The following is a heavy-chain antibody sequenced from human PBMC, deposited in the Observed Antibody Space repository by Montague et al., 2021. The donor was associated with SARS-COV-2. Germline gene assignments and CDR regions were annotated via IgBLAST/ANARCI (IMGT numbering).Heavy chain of an antibody. D-gene: IGHD3-10*01. J-gene: IGHJ4*02. Sequence: SETLSLTCAVYGGSFSGYYWNWIRQPPGKGLEWTGEINHSGSTNNNPSLKSRVTMSVDTSKNQFSLKLSSVTAADTAVYYCARGARQGYGFRLGSFDYWGQGTLVTVSS. CDR3: ARGARQGYGFRLGSFDY. CDR2: INHSGST. V-gene: IGHV4-34*01. CDR1: GGSFSGYY.